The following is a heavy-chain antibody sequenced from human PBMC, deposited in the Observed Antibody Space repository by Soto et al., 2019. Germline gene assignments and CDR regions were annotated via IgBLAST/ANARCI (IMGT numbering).Heavy chain of an antibody. CDR2: ITTTSSTM. J-gene: IGHJ6*02. D-gene: IGHD3-22*01. V-gene: IGHV3-48*02. CDR3: ARDSSGRQYYGMDV. CDR1: GFIFSYYS. Sequence: GGSLRLSCTPSGFIFSYYSMSWVRQAPGKGLEWISYITTTSSTMYYADSVKGRFTISRDNAKNSLYLQMNSLRDEDTAVYYCARDSSGRQYYGMDVWGQGTTVTVSS.